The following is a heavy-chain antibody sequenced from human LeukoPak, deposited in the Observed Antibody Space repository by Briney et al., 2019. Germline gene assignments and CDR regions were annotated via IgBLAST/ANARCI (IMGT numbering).Heavy chain of an antibody. Sequence: GGSLRLSCAASGFTFSSYSMNWVRQAPGKGLEWVSYISSSSSTIYYADSVKGRFTISRDNAKNSLYLQMNSLRAEDTAVYYCARHREPEPPYCSGGSCYSNWFDPWGQGTLVTVSS. CDR3: ARHREPEPPYCSGGSCYSNWFDP. CDR1: GFTFSSYS. V-gene: IGHV3-48*04. CDR2: ISSSSSTI. D-gene: IGHD2-15*01. J-gene: IGHJ5*02.